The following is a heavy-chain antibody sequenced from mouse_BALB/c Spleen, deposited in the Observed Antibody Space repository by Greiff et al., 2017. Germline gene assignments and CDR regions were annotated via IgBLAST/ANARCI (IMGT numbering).Heavy chain of an antibody. CDR1: GYTFTSYW. V-gene: IGHV1S81*02. CDR2: INPSNGRT. D-gene: IGHD2-10*01. J-gene: IGHJ4*01. Sequence: QVQLQQPGAELVKPGASVKLSCKASGYTFTSYWMHWVKQRPGQGLEWIGEINPSNGRTNYNEKFKSKATLTVDKSSSTAYMQLSSLTSEDSAVYYCARKPPYYGNSYAMDYWGQGTSVTVSS. CDR3: ARKPPYYGNSYAMDY.